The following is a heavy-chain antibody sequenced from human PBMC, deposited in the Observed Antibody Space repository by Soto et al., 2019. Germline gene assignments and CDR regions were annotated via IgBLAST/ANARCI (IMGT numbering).Heavy chain of an antibody. CDR3: ARLAGREWLVRVYFDY. CDR2: IYYSGST. J-gene: IGHJ4*02. CDR1: GGSISSSSYY. V-gene: IGHV4-39*01. D-gene: IGHD6-19*01. Sequence: QLQLQESGPGLVKPSETLSLTCTVSGGSISSSSYYWGWIRQPPGKGLEWIGSIYYSGSTYYNPSLKSRVPISVDTSKNQFSLKLSSVTAADTAVYYCARLAGREWLVRVYFDYWGQGTLVTVSS.